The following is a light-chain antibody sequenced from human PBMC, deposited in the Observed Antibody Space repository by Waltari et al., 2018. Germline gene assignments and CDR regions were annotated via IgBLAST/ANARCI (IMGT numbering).Light chain of an antibody. V-gene: IGKV3-15*01. Sequence: ETGMTQSPDTLSVSAGERATLSCRASQSVSSNLAWYQHKPGQAPSLLIYGASIRATGIPARFSGSGSGTEFTLTISSLQSEDFAVYYCQQYNNWPLTFGGGTKVEIK. CDR3: QQYNNWPLT. J-gene: IGKJ4*01. CDR1: QSVSSN. CDR2: GAS.